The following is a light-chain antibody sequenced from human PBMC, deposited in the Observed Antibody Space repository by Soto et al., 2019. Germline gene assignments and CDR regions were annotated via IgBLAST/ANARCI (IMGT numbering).Light chain of an antibody. J-gene: IGKJ3*01. CDR3: MEVLHTPFS. V-gene: IGKV2-28*01. CDR2: LGS. CDR1: QSLLHSDGYTY. Sequence: DIVMTQSPPSLSVTPGEPASISCRSSQSLLHSDGYTYVDWYVQRPGQSPQLLIYLGSNRASGVPDRLSGGGSGTDFTLKISKVECEDVGICDCMEVLHTPFSFGPGTKVDFK.